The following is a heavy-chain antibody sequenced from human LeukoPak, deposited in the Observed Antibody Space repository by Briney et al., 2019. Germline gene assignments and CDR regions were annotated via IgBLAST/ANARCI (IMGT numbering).Heavy chain of an antibody. D-gene: IGHD3-10*01. J-gene: IGHJ3*02. CDR2: IFYSGST. Sequence: SETLSLTCTVSGGSVSSHYWSWIRQPPGKGLEWIGNIFYSGSTYYSPSLKSRVTISLDTSRNQFSLKLNSVTAADTAVYYCAKSNGYGLVDIWGQGTMVTVSS. V-gene: IGHV4-59*02. CDR3: AKSNGYGLVDI. CDR1: GGSVSSHY.